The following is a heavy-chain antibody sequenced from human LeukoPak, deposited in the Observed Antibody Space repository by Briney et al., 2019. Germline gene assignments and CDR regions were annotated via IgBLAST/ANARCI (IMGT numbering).Heavy chain of an antibody. Sequence: SETLSLTCAVSGYSISSSNWWGWIRQPPGKGLEWIGYIYYSGSIYYNPSLKSRVTMSVDTSKNQFSLKLSSVTAVGTAVYYCARIGGYSYGFPFDYWGQGTLVTVSS. CDR3: ARIGGYSYGFPFDY. D-gene: IGHD5-18*01. CDR1: GYSISSSNW. J-gene: IGHJ4*02. CDR2: IYYSGSI. V-gene: IGHV4-28*05.